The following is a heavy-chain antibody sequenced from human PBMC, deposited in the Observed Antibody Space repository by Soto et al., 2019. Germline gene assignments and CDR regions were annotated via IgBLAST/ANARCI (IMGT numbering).Heavy chain of an antibody. CDR1: SCSISSSNW. J-gene: IGHJ6*03. CDR2: IYHSGST. Sequence: QVQLQESGPGLVKPSGTLSLTCAVSSCSISSSNWWSWVRQHPGKGLEWIGEIYHSGSTNYNPSLKSRVTISVDKSKNQFSLKLSSVTAADTAVYYCARGPTPLSPGYYYLDVWGKGTTVTVSS. V-gene: IGHV4-4*02. CDR3: ARGPTPLSPGYYYLDV.